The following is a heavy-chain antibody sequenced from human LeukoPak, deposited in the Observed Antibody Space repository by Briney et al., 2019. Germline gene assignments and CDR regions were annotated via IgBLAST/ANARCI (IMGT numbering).Heavy chain of an antibody. J-gene: IGHJ4*02. V-gene: IGHV3-15*01. Sequence: KPGGSLRLSCGGSGFTFSHAWMSWVRQGPGKGLEWVGRIKSKTDGGTTDYAAPVKGRFTISRDDSENTLYLQMNSLKTEDTAVYYCTVDSNTYSQYYWGQGTLVTVSS. CDR1: GFTFSHAW. CDR2: IKSKTDGGTT. D-gene: IGHD4-11*01. CDR3: TVDSNTYSQYY.